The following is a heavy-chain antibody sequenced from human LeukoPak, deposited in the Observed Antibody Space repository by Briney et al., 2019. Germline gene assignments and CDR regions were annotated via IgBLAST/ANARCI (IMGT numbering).Heavy chain of an antibody. Sequence: SETLSLTCAVSGGSISSNNWWSWVRQPPGKGLEWIGEIYHRGNTNYNPSLKSRVTISVDKSKNQFSLKLSSVTAADTAVYYCARVVLGDYDFWSGSSKPDARFDPWGQGTLVTVSS. D-gene: IGHD3-3*01. V-gene: IGHV4-4*02. CDR3: ARVVLGDYDFWSGSSKPDARFDP. J-gene: IGHJ5*02. CDR1: GGSISSNNW. CDR2: IYHRGNT.